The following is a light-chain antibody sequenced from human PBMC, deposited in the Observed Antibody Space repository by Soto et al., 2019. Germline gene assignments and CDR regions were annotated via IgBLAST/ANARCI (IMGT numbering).Light chain of an antibody. CDR3: QQYGTSPPRT. J-gene: IGKJ2*01. V-gene: IGKV3-20*01. CDR2: GAS. Sequence: EIVLTQSPGTLSLSPGERATLSCRASQIVSSRYLAWYQQKPGQAPRLLIYGASSRATGIPDRFSASGSGTDFTLTISRLEPEDFAVYYCQQYGTSPPRTVGQGTKLEIK. CDR1: QIVSSRY.